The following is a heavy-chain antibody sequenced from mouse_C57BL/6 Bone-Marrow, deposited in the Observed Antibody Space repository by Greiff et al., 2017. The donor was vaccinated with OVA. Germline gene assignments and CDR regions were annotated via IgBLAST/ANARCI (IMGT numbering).Heavy chain of an antibody. CDR2: ISRGGSYT. CDR1: GFTFSSYG. CDR3: ARHFDGFDY. D-gene: IGHD2-3*01. J-gene: IGHJ2*01. V-gene: IGHV5-6*01. Sequence: EVQLVESGGDLVKPGGSLKLSCAASGFTFSSYGMSWVRQTPDKRLEWVATISRGGSYTYYPDSVKGRFTISRDNAKNTVYLQMSSLKSEDTAMYYCARHFDGFDYGGQGTTLTVSS.